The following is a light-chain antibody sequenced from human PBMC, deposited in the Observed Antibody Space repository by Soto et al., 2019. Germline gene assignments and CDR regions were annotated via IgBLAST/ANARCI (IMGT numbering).Light chain of an antibody. V-gene: IGLV2-14*03. CDR3: SSYTTSNTRQTV. J-gene: IGLJ1*01. CDR2: DVS. Sequence: RQPASVSCSPPKWVTISGTGTSIDVVVYNYVSWYQHHPGKAPKLLIYDVSNRPSGISNRFSGSKSDNTASLTISGLQPEDEADYYCSSYTTSNTRQTVFGTGTKVTVL. CDR1: SIDVVVYNY.